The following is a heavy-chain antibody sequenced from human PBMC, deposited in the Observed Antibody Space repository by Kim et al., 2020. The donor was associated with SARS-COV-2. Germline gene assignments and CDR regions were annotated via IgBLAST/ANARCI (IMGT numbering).Heavy chain of an antibody. CDR2: ISSSGSTI. CDR3: ARGDKVVVAATTYYYYGMDV. D-gene: IGHD2-15*01. V-gene: IGHV3-48*03. CDR1: GFTFSSYE. Sequence: GGSLRLSCAASGFTFSSYEMNWVRQAPGKGLEWVSYISSSGSTIYYADSVKGRFTISRDNAKNSLYLQMNSLRAEDTAVYYCARGDKVVVAATTYYYYGMDVWGQGTTVTVSS. J-gene: IGHJ6*02.